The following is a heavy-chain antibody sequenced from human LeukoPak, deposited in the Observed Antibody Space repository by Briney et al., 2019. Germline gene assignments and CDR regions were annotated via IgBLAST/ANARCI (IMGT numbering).Heavy chain of an antibody. CDR1: GFTFSSYA. J-gene: IGHJ4*02. D-gene: IGHD5-24*01. CDR3: AKGTYRDGYNYGHFDY. V-gene: IGHV3-23*01. Sequence: GGSLRLSCAASGFTFSSYAMSWVRQAPGKGLEWVSAISGSGGSTYYADSVKGRFTISRDNSKNTLYLQMNSLRAEDTALYYCAKGTYRDGYNYGHFDYWGQGTLVTVSS. CDR2: ISGSGGST.